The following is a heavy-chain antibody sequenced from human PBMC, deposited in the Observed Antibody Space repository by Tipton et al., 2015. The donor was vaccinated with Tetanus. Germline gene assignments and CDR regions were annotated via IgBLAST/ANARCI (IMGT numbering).Heavy chain of an antibody. CDR1: GDSVSSNSAA. CDR3: VRDRGLTTSGGIGMDV. J-gene: IGHJ6*02. Sequence: TLSLTCAISGDSVSSNSAAWNWIRQSPSRGLEWLGRTYYRSKWYNDYAVSVKSRITINPDTSKNQFSLQLTSVTAADTAVYYCVRDRGLTTSGGIGMDVWGQGTTVTVSS. D-gene: IGHD4-17*01. V-gene: IGHV6-1*01. CDR2: TYYRSKWYN.